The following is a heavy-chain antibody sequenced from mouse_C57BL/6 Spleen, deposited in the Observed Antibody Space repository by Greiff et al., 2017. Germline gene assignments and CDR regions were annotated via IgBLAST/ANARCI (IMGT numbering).Heavy chain of an antibody. CDR1: GYTFTSYW. V-gene: IGHV1-61*01. CDR3: ARGDYSNSYWYFDV. D-gene: IGHD2-5*01. CDR2: IYPYDSET. J-gene: IGHJ1*03. Sequence: QVQLQQPGAELVRPGSSVKLSCKASGYTFTSYWMDWVKQRPGQGLELIGNIYPYDSETHSNQKFKDKATLAVDKSSSTAYMQLSSLTSEDTSVYYCARGDYSNSYWYFDVWGTGTTVTVSS.